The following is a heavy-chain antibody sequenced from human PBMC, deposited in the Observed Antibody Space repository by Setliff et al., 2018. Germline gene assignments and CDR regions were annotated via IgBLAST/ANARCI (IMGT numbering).Heavy chain of an antibody. Sequence: SETLSLTCAVYGGSFSGYYWSWIRQPPGKRLEWIGEIIHTGSINYNPSLKSRVTMSVDTSKNQFSLKLSSVTAADTAVYYCARGYYDILTGYYIGYWGQGTLVTAPQ. CDR1: GGSFSGYY. D-gene: IGHD3-9*01. CDR2: IIHTGSI. V-gene: IGHV4-34*12. J-gene: IGHJ4*02. CDR3: ARGYYDILTGYYIGY.